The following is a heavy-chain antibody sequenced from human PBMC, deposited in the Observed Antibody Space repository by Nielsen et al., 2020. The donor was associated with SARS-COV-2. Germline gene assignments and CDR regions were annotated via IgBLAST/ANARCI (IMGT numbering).Heavy chain of an antibody. J-gene: IGHJ1*01. Sequence: GESLKISCTASGFIFSSYGMSWVRQASGKGLEWVSGISGSGGSTYYAASVKGRFTISRAKSKNTLSVLMNSLRAEDTAIYYCAKMSPPGIAVGTTEYFQHWGQGTLVTVSS. CDR1: GFIFSSYG. D-gene: IGHD6-19*01. V-gene: IGHV3-23*01. CDR2: ISGSGGST. CDR3: AKMSPPGIAVGTTEYFQH.